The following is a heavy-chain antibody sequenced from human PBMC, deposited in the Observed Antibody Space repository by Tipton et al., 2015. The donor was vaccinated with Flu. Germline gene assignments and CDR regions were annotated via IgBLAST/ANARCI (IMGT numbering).Heavy chain of an antibody. D-gene: IGHD4-11*01. J-gene: IGHJ5*02. Sequence: LRLSCTVSGGSINSYYWGWIRQAPGKGLEWIGNIHYSGSPHYNPSLKSRVTISVDTSKNQFSLRLNSVTAADTAVYYCARRDYSNYVSDPKNWFDPWGQGTLVTVSS. CDR3: ARRDYSNYVSDPKNWFDP. CDR2: IHYSGSP. CDR1: GGSINSYY. V-gene: IGHV4-59*08.